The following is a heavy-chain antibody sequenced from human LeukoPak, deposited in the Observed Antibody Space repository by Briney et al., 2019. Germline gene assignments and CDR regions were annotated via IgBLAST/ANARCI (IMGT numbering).Heavy chain of an antibody. CDR1: GFTFSSYG. D-gene: IGHD6-25*01. CDR3: AKDRSSGPHYYYGMDV. J-gene: IGHJ6*02. V-gene: IGHV3-30*18. CDR2: ISYLGDDQ. Sequence: PGGSLRLSCAASGFTFSSYGMHWVRQAPGKGLEWVAVISYLGDDQFYAESVKGRFTISRDNSNKKVFLQMNSLRGEDTAVYYCAKDRSSGPHYYYGMDVWGRGTTVIVSS.